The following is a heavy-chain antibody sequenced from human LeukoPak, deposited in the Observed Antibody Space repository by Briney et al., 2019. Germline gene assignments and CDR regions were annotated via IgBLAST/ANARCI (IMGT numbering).Heavy chain of an antibody. CDR3: ATAQYNWNYVDWFDP. CDR2: FDPEDGET. J-gene: IGHJ5*02. D-gene: IGHD1-7*01. CDR1: GYTLTELS. V-gene: IGHV1-24*01. Sequence: ASVKVSCKVSGYTLTELSMHWVRQAPGKGLEWMGGFDPEDGETIHAQKFQGRVTMTEDTSTDTAYMELSSLRSEDTAVYYCATAQYNWNYVDWFDPWGQGTLVTVSS.